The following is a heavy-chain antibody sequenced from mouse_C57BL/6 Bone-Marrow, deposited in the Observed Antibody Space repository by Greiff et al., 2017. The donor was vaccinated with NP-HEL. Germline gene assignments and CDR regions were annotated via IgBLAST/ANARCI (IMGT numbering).Heavy chain of an antibody. D-gene: IGHD2-4*01. CDR1: GFNIKDDY. Sequence: EVQLQQSGAELVRPGASVKLSCTASGFNIKDDYMHWVKQRPEQGLEWIGWIDPENGDTEYASKFQGKATITADTSSNTAYLQLSSLTSEDTAVYYCTTSAYYDYDGWYFDVWGTGTTVTVSS. CDR2: IDPENGDT. J-gene: IGHJ1*03. CDR3: TTSAYYDYDGWYFDV. V-gene: IGHV14-4*01.